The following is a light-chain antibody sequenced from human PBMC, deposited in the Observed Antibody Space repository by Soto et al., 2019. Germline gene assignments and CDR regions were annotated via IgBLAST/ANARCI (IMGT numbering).Light chain of an antibody. V-gene: IGKV1-33*01. CDR3: QQYDNLPLT. CDR1: QDISNY. CDR2: DAS. Sequence: DSQRAQYPYSVAASVGDRVTITCQASQDISNYLNWYQQKPGKAPKLLSYDASNLETGVPSRFSGGGSGTDFTFTISSLQPEDIATYFCQQYDNLPLTFGGRSNV. J-gene: IGKJ4*01.